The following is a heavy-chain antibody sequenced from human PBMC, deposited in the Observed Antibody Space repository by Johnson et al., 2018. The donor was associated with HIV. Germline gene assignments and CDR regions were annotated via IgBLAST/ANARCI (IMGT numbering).Heavy chain of an antibody. CDR1: GFTVSSYD. CDR3: ARCGRKLWSGPGGFDI. Sequence: VQLVESGGGVVPPGGSLRLSCAASGFTVSSYDMHWVRQSTGKGLEWVALISFDGSNKDYADSLRGRFTISRDKSNNTLYLQIDRLTSEDTGVYYCARCGRKLWSGPGGFDIWGHGIMVTVS. D-gene: IGHD3-10*01. CDR2: ISFDGSNK. J-gene: IGHJ3*02. V-gene: IGHV3-30*14.